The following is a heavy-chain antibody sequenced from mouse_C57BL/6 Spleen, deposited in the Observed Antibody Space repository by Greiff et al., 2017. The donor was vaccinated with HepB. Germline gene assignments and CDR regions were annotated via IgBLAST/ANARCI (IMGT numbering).Heavy chain of an antibody. J-gene: IGHJ2*01. CDR2: IDPSDSYT. V-gene: IGHV1-59*01. Sequence: QVHVKQSGAELVRPGTSVKLSCKASGYTFTSYWMHWVKQRPGQGLEWIGVIDPSDSYTNYNQKFKGKATLTVDTSSSTAYMQLSSLTSEDSAVYYCARSGALITTAFDYWGQGTTLTVSS. D-gene: IGHD1-1*01. CDR1: GYTFTSYW. CDR3: ARSGALITTAFDY.